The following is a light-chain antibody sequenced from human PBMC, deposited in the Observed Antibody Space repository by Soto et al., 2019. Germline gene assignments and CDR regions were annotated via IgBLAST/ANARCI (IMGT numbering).Light chain of an antibody. J-gene: IGKJ1*01. Sequence: EIVVKLSPGTLSLSTGERATVSCRASQSVTGSYLAWYQQKPGQAPRLLIYGAFNRAGGIPDRFSGSGSGTDFTLTICRLEPEDFAVYYCQQYSASPRTFGQGTKVDVK. CDR2: GAF. V-gene: IGKV3-20*01. CDR3: QQYSASPRT. CDR1: QSVTGSY.